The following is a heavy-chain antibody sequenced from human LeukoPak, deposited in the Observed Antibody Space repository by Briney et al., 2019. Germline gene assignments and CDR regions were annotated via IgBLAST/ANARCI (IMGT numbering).Heavy chain of an antibody. CDR2: ISGSGGST. J-gene: IGHJ4*02. CDR3: AKDGDDIIVVVAATFDY. CDR1: GFTFSNYG. V-gene: IGHV3-23*01. D-gene: IGHD2-15*01. Sequence: GGSLRLSCAASGFTFSNYGMSWVRQAPGKGLEWVSSISGSGGSTYYADSVKGRFTISRDNSKNTLYLHMNSLRAEDTAVYYCAKDGDDIIVVVAATFDYWGQGTLVTVSS.